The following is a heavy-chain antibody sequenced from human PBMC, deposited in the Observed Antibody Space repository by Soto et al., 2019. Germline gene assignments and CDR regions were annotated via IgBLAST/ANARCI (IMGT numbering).Heavy chain of an antibody. D-gene: IGHD3-16*01. Sequence: EVQLVESGGGLVQPGRSLRLSCAASGFTFDDYAMHWVRQVPGKGLEWVSGINWNGGSIDYADSVKGRFTISRDNSKYSLHHKKKTLGIDKTGLNYNGKSPMSTVLTFGLWFVYRS. CDR3: GKSPMSTVLTFGLWFVY. J-gene: IGHJ5*01. CDR1: GFTFDDYA. CDR2: INWNGGSI. V-gene: IGHV3-9*01.